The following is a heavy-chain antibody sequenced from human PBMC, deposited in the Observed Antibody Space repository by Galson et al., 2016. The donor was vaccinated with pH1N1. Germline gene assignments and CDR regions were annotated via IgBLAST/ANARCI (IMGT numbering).Heavy chain of an antibody. CDR3: ARGGFGPREDAFDI. J-gene: IGHJ3*02. V-gene: IGHV3-9*01. CDR1: GFTFDDYA. D-gene: IGHD3-10*01. Sequence: LRLSCAASGFTFDDYAMHWVRQAPGKGLEWVSGISWNSGSIGYADSVKGRFTISRDNSKNTLYLQMNSLRAEDTAVYYCARGGFGPREDAFDIWGQGTMVTVSS. CDR2: ISWNSGSI.